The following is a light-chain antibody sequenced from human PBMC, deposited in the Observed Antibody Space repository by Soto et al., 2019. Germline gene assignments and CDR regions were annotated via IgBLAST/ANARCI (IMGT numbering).Light chain of an antibody. CDR3: QEAYTFPLT. V-gene: IGKV1-12*01. Sequence: DIQMTQSPSSVSASVGDRVTITCRASQGLGVWLGWYQQKPGKAPQLLIFGASGLQTEVPSRFSGSGSGTDFTLTISSLQPEDFATYYCQEAYTFPLTFGGETKVDI. J-gene: IGKJ4*01. CDR2: GAS. CDR1: QGLGVW.